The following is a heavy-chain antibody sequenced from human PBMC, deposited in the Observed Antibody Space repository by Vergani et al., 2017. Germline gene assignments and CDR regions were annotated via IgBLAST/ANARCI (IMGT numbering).Heavy chain of an antibody. CDR3: ARVNTETNGHLYYYYYMDV. V-gene: IGHV4-34*01. Sequence: QVQLQQWGGGLLKPSETLSLTCVVNGGSFTSYHWTWIRQSPGEGLEWVGDIDHTGRPDYNPSLRSRLTMSVDKSRNQFSLTPNSVTATDTAIYFCARVNTETNGHLYYYYYMDVWGQGTAVNVSS. CDR1: GGSFTSYH. J-gene: IGHJ6*03. CDR2: IDHTGRP. D-gene: IGHD4-11*01.